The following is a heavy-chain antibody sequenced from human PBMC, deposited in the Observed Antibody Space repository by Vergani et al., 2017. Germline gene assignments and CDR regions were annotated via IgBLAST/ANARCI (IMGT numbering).Heavy chain of an antibody. CDR3: ARDNNQLLASAFDV. J-gene: IGHJ3*01. V-gene: IGHV4-61*02. CDR1: GASINNDFYY. D-gene: IGHD2/OR15-2a*01. CDR2: IYVSGIT. Sequence: QVQLQESGPGLVKPSQTLSLTCTVSGASINNDFYYWHWIRQPAGKGLEWIGRIYVSGITDYNSSLQSRVSMSVDTSKNQFSLTLTSVTAADTAVYYCARDNNQLLASAFDVCGQGTMVTVSS.